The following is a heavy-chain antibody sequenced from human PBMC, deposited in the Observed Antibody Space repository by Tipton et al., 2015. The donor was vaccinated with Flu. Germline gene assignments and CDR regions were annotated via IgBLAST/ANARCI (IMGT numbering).Heavy chain of an antibody. D-gene: IGHD6-13*01. CDR1: GRSFSGYY. CDR2: IYTSEST. Sequence: TLSLTCAVYGRSFSGYYWSWIRQPPGKGLEWIGRIYTSESTNYNPSLKSRVTMSVDTSKNQFSLKLSSVTAADTAVYYCARGRGAAAGNFDYWGQGTLVTVSS. J-gene: IGHJ4*02. V-gene: IGHV4-59*10. CDR3: ARGRGAAAGNFDY.